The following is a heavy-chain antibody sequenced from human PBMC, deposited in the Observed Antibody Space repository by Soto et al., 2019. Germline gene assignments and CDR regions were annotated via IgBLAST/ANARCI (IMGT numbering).Heavy chain of an antibody. D-gene: IGHD2-15*01. V-gene: IGHV2-5*02. CDR3: AHKGGRGAGMDV. CDR1: GFSVSTSGVG. Sequence: QITLKESGPTLVKPTQTLTLTCTFSGFSVSTSGVGVAWIRQPPGKALEWLALIYWDDDKRYSPFLQSRVNIYKXXSKSQAVLTMTNMDTVDTATYYCAHKGGRGAGMDVWGQGTTVTVSS. CDR2: IYWDDDK. J-gene: IGHJ6*02.